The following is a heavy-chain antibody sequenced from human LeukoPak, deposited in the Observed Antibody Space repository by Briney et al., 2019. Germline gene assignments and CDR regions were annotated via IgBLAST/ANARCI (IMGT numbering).Heavy chain of an antibody. CDR1: GGSISSYY. CDR3: ARGCARYYDFWSGYYDAFDI. V-gene: IGHV4-59*12. D-gene: IGHD3-3*01. J-gene: IGHJ3*02. Sequence: SETLSLTCTVSGGSISSYYWSWVRQPPGKGLEWIGYIYYSGTTNYNPSLKSRVTISVDTSKNQFSLKLSSVTAADTAVYYCARGCARYYDFWSGYYDAFDIWGQGTMVTVSS. CDR2: IYYSGTT.